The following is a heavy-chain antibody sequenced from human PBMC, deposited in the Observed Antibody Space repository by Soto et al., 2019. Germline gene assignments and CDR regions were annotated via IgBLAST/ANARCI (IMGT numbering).Heavy chain of an antibody. J-gene: IGHJ4*02. V-gene: IGHV4-31*03. Sequence: SLSLTCTVSGGSISSGGYYWSWILQHPGKGLEWIGYIYYSGSTYYNPSLKSRVTISVGTSKNQFSLKLSSVTAADTAVYYCARGAPGGYYDSSGYLFDYWGQGTLVTVSS. D-gene: IGHD3-22*01. CDR3: ARGAPGGYYDSSGYLFDY. CDR1: GGSISSGGYY. CDR2: IYYSGST.